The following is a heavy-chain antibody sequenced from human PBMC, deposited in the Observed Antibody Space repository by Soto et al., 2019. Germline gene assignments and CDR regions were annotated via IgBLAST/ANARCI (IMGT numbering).Heavy chain of an antibody. CDR1: GGTLSDHV. CDR3: ARGVYGSGNYYTGPSAFDI. Sequence: QVQLEQSGAEVKKPGSSVKVSCKASGGTLSDHVVAWLRQAPGQGLEWMGGTIPGFNTAKYAQKFQGRVTVTADKFTNIAYMELSSLRSEDTAFYFCARGVYGSGNYYTGPSAFDIWGQGTMVIVSS. D-gene: IGHD3-10*01. CDR2: TIPGFNTA. J-gene: IGHJ3*02. V-gene: IGHV1-69*06.